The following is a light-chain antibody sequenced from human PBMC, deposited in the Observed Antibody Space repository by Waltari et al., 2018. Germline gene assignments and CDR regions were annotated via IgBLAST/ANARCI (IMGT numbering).Light chain of an antibody. CDR3: SSYSSSDTL. CDR1: SSDVGAYHH. CDR2: DVS. V-gene: IGLV2-14*03. J-gene: IGLJ3*02. Sequence: QSALTQPASVSGSPGQSITISCTGTSSDVGAYHHVSWYQQHPGKAPKLMIYDVSKWPSGVSDRFSGSKSGNTASLTISGLQAEDEAHYYCSSYSSSDTLFGGGTKVTVL.